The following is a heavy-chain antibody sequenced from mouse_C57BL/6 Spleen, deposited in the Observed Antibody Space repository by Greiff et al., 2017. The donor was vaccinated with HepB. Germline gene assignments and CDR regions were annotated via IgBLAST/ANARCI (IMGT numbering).Heavy chain of an antibody. CDR2: INPGSGGT. Sequence: QVHVKQSGAELVRPGTSVKVSCKASGYAFTNYLIEWVKQRPGQGLEWIGVINPGSGGTNYNEKFKGKATLTADKSSSTAYMQLSSLTSEDSAVYCCARDGGLPWFAYWGQGTLVTVSA. CDR1: GYAFTNYL. J-gene: IGHJ3*01. V-gene: IGHV1-54*01. D-gene: IGHD2-4*01. CDR3: ARDGGLPWFAY.